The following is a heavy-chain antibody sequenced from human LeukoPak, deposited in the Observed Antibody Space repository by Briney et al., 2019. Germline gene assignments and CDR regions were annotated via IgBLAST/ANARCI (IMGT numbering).Heavy chain of an antibody. D-gene: IGHD3-22*01. V-gene: IGHV3-23*01. J-gene: IGHJ4*02. CDR3: AKDYYDSSGPGNYFDY. CDR2: ISGCGGSI. Sequence: PGGSLRLSCVGSGFAFSNHQMNWVRQAPGKGLEWVSAISGCGGSIYYADSVKSRFTISRDNSKNTLYLQMNSLRAEDTAVYYCAKDYYDSSGPGNYFDYWGQGTLVTVSS. CDR1: GFAFSNHQ.